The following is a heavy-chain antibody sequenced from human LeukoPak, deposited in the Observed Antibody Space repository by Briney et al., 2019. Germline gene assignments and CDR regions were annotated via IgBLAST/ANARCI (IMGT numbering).Heavy chain of an antibody. CDR1: GGSISSGSYY. CDR3: AREGCSSTSCYYYYYYMDV. CDR2: IYTSGST. J-gene: IGHJ6*03. D-gene: IGHD2-2*01. Sequence: SSQTLSLTCTVSGGSISSGSYYWSWIRQPAGKGLEWIGRIYTSGSTNYNPSLKSRVTISVGTSKNQFSLKLSSVTAADTAVYYCAREGCSSTSCYYYYYYMDVWGKGTTVTVSS. V-gene: IGHV4-61*02.